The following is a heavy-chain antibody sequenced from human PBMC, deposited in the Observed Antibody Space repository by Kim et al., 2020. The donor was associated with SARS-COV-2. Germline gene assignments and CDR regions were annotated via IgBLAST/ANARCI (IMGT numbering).Heavy chain of an antibody. V-gene: IGHV4-34*01. CDR3: ARGRYGTDY. CDR2: INHSGST. D-gene: IGHD5-18*01. J-gene: IGHJ4*02. Sequence: SETLSLTCAVYGGSFSGYYWSWIRQPPGKGLEWIGEINHSGSTNYNPSLKSRVTISVDTSKNQFSLKLSSVTAADTAVYYCARGRYGTDYWGQGTLVTVSS. CDR1: GGSFSGYY.